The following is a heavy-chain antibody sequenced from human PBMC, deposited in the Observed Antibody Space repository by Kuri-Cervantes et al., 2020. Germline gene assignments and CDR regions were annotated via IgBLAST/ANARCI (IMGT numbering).Heavy chain of an antibody. CDR1: GGSFSDYY. J-gene: IGHJ6*03. CDR2: INHSGST. Sequence: SETLSLTCAVYGGSFSDYYWSWIRQPPGKGLEWIGEINHSGSTNYNLSLKSRVTISVDTPKNQFSLKLTSVTAADTAVYYCARVPYPIVLRYFSSSSYYMDVWGKGTTVTVSS. D-gene: IGHD3-9*01. CDR3: ARVPYPIVLRYFSSSSYYMDV. V-gene: IGHV4-34*01.